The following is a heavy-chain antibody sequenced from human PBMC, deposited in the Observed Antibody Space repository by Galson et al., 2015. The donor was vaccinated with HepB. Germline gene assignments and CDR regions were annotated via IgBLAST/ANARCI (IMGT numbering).Heavy chain of an antibody. CDR1: GFTFSSYA. D-gene: IGHD4-17*01. J-gene: IGHJ4*02. CDR3: ARHSYGALSRLGY. V-gene: IGHV3-23*01. Sequence: SLRLSCAASGFTFSSYAMSWVRQAPGKGLEWVSAISGSGGSTYYADSVKGRFTISRDNYKNTLYLQMNSLRAEDTAVYYCARHSYGALSRLGYWGQGTLVTVSS. CDR2: ISGSGGST.